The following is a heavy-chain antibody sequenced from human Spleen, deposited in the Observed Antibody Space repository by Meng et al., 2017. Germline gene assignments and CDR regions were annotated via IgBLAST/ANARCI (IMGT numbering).Heavy chain of an antibody. CDR3: AILVDATERDY. J-gene: IGHJ4*02. V-gene: IGHV1-2*06. CDR2: INPYSGGT. D-gene: IGHD2-2*01. CDR1: GYTFTGFY. Sequence: ASVKVSCKASGYTFTGFYIHCVRQAPGQGLEWMGRINPYSGGTNYAQKFQGRVTMTRDTSVSTAYMELSRLRSDDTAVYYCAILVDATERDYWGQGTLVTVSS.